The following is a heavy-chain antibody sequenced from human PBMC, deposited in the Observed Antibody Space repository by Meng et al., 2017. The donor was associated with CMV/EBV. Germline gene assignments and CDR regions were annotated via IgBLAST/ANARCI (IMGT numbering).Heavy chain of an antibody. J-gene: IGHJ4*02. CDR1: GFTFSSYS. V-gene: IGHV3-21*01. CDR2: ISSSSSYV. Sequence: GESLKISCAASGFTFSSYSMNWVRQAPGKGLGWVSSISSSSSYVYYADSVKGRFTISRDNAKNSLYLQMNSLRAEDTAVYYCARDDSSYWGQGTLVTVSS. CDR3: ARDDSSY. D-gene: IGHD3-22*01.